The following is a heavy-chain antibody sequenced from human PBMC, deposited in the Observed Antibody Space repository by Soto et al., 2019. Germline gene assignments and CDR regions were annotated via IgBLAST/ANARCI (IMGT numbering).Heavy chain of an antibody. V-gene: IGHV4-4*02. Sequence: PSETLSLTCAVSGGSISSSNRWSWVRQPPGKGLEWIGEIYHSGSTNYNPSLKSRVTISVDKSKNQFSLKLSSVTAAGTAVYYCARDLLVDYGGNSYFFDYWGQGTLVTVSS. CDR3: ARDLLVDYGGNSYFFDY. D-gene: IGHD4-17*01. CDR1: GGSISSSNR. J-gene: IGHJ4*02. CDR2: IYHSGST.